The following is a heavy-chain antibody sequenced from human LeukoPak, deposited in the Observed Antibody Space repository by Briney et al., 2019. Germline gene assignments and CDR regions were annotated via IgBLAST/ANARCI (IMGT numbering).Heavy chain of an antibody. V-gene: IGHV3-66*01. Sequence: GGSLRLSCAASGFTVSSNYMSWVRLAPGKGLEWVSVIYSGGSTYYADSVKGRFTISRDNSKNTLYLQMNSLRAEDTAVYYCARDPGAWIRHGMDVWGQGTTVTVSS. CDR1: GFTVSSNY. J-gene: IGHJ6*02. D-gene: IGHD5-18*01. CDR2: IYSGGST. CDR3: ARDPGAWIRHGMDV.